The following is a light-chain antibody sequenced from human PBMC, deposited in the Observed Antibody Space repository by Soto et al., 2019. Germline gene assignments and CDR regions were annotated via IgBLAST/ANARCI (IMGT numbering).Light chain of an antibody. CDR3: AAWDDSLSCVV. J-gene: IGLJ3*02. V-gene: IGLV1-47*01. CDR1: SSNIGSNY. CDR2: RNN. Sequence: QSVLTQPPSASGTPGQRVTISCSGSSSNIGSNYVYWYQQLPGTAPKLLIYRNNQRPSGVPDLFSGSKSGTSASLAISGLRSEDEANYYCAAWDDSLSCVVFGGGTKLTVL.